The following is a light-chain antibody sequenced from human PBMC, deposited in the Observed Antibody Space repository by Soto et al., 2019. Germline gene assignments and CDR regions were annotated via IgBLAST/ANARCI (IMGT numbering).Light chain of an antibody. CDR3: QQYGSSPPYT. CDR2: GAS. Sequence: IVLTQSPGTLSLSPGERAPLSCRASQSVSSSYLAWYQQKPGQAPRPLIYGASSRATGTPDRFSGSGSGTDFTLTISSLEPEDFAVYYCQQYGSSPPYTFGQGTKLEIK. CDR1: QSVSSSY. J-gene: IGKJ2*01. V-gene: IGKV3-20*01.